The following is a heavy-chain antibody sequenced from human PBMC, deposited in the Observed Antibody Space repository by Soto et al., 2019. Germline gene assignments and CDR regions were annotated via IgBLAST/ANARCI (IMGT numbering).Heavy chain of an antibody. J-gene: IGHJ6*02. CDR1: GYTFTSYA. V-gene: IGHV1-3*01. D-gene: IGHD1-26*01. CDR3: ARDPSLLNYYYYGMDV. CDR2: INAGNGNT. Sequence: GASVKVSCKASGYTFTSYAMHWVRQAPGQRLEWMGWINAGNGNTKYSQKFQGRVTITRDTSASTAYMELSSLRSEDTAVYYCARDPSLLNYYYYGMDVWGQGTTVTVSS.